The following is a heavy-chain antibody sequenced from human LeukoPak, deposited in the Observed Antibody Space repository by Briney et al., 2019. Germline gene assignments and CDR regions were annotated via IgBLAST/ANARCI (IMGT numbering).Heavy chain of an antibody. CDR1: GFIVSSNY. V-gene: IGHV3-53*01. CDR2: IYSDGST. CDR3: ASDPQVSY. Sequence: GGSLRLSCAASGFIVSSNYMTWVRQAPGKGLEWVSVIYSDGSTSYADSVKGRFTISRDTSKNTLYLQMNNLTAADAAVYYSASDPQVSYWGQGALVTVSS. J-gene: IGHJ4*02.